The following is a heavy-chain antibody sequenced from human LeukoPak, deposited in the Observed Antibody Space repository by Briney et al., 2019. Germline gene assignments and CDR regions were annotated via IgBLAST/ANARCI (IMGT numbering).Heavy chain of an antibody. V-gene: IGHV3-13*01. CDR1: GFTFSSYD. Sequence: PGGSLRLSCAASGFTFSSYDMHWVRQATGKGLEWVSAIGTAGDTYYPGSVKGRFTISRENAENSLYLQMNSLRAGETAVYYCARRAVADDYYGMDVWGQGTTVTVSS. D-gene: IGHD6-19*01. CDR3: ARRAVADDYYGMDV. CDR2: IGTAGDT. J-gene: IGHJ6*02.